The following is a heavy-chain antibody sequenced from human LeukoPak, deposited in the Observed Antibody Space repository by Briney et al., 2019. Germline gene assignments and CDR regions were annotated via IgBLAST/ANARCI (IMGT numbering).Heavy chain of an antibody. CDR3: ARLKFYDSTGYSPGHYMDV. D-gene: IGHD3-22*01. J-gene: IGHJ6*03. V-gene: IGHV4-4*07. CDR2: LYPGVST. Sequence: KPSETLSLTCTVSGGPIYSYYWSWIRQTAGKGLEWIGRLYPGVSTNYNPSLKSRVTMSVDTSKNRFALKLSAVTAADTAVYYCARLKFYDSTGYSPGHYMDVWGKGTTVTVSS. CDR1: GGPIYSYY.